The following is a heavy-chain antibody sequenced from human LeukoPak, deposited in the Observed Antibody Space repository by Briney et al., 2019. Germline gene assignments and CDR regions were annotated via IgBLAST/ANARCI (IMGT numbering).Heavy chain of an antibody. V-gene: IGHV3-30-3*01. CDR2: ISYDGSNK. Sequence: HSGGSLRLSCAASGFTFSSYAMHWVRQAPGKGLEWVAVISYDGSNKYYADSVKGRFTISRDNSKNTLYLQMNSLRAEDTAVYYCARESNDELLWFGELLGGFDYWAREPWSPSPQ. D-gene: IGHD3-10*01. CDR3: ARESNDELLWFGELLGGFDY. J-gene: IGHJ4*02. CDR1: GFTFSSYA.